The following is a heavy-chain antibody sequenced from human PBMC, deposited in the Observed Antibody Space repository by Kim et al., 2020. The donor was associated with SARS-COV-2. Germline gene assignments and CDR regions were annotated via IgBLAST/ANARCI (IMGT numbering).Heavy chain of an antibody. Sequence: GGSLRLSCAASGFTFSSYAMSWVRQAPGKGLEWVSAISGSGGSTYYADSVKGRFTISRDNSKNTLYLQMNSLRAEDTAVYYCAKDVRGLAVAGTAFDYWGQGTLVTVSS. J-gene: IGHJ4*02. CDR2: ISGSGGST. CDR1: GFTFSSYA. V-gene: IGHV3-23*01. D-gene: IGHD6-19*01. CDR3: AKDVRGLAVAGTAFDY.